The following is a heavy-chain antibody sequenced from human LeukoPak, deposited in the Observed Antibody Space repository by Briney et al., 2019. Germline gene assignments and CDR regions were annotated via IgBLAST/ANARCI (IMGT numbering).Heavy chain of an antibody. Sequence: PGGSLRLSCAASGFTFSSYAMSWVRQAPGKGLEWVSAISGSGGSTYYADSVKGRFTISRDNSKNTLYLQMNSLRAEDTAVYYCAKGYGGWYAGRYDYWGQGTLVTVSS. CDR3: AKGYGGWYAGRYDY. CDR1: GFTFSSYA. D-gene: IGHD6-19*01. CDR2: ISGSGGST. J-gene: IGHJ4*02. V-gene: IGHV3-23*01.